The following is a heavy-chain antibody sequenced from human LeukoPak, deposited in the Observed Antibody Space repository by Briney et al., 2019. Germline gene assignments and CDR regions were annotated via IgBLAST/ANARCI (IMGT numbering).Heavy chain of an antibody. D-gene: IGHD3-3*01. CDR3: AKESDFWSGYPIFFDY. Sequence: GGSLRLSCAASGFTFSSYSMNWVRQAPGKGLEWASAISGSGGSTYYADSVKGRFTISRDNSKNTLYLQMNSLRAEDTAVYYCAKESDFWSGYPIFFDYWGQGTLVTVSS. CDR1: GFTFSSYS. J-gene: IGHJ4*02. V-gene: IGHV3-23*01. CDR2: ISGSGGST.